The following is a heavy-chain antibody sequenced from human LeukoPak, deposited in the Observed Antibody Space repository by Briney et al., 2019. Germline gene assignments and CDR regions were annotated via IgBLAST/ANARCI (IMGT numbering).Heavy chain of an antibody. CDR2: IIPILGIA. CDR3: AKGYDSSGYPTY. V-gene: IGHV1-69*04. J-gene: IGHJ4*02. Sequence: SVKVSCKASGGTFSSYAISWVRQAPGQGLEWMGRIIPILGIANFAQKFQGRVTITADKSTSTAYMELSSLRSEDTAVYYCAKGYDSSGYPTYWGQGTLATVSS. CDR1: GGTFSSYA. D-gene: IGHD3-22*01.